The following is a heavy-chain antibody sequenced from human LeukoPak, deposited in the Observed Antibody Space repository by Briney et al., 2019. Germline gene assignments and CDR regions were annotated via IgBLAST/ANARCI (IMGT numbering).Heavy chain of an antibody. CDR3: ARNGAGLHFFPMEA. V-gene: IGHV1-69*05. CDR2: IIPIFGTA. J-gene: IGHJ6*03. CDR1: GGTFSSYA. Sequence: SVKVSCKASGGTFSSYAISWVRRAPGQGLEWMGRIIPIFGTANYAQKFQGRVTITTDESTSPAYMELSSLRAEDTAVYYRARNGAGLHFFPMEAWGKGPRSPSP. D-gene: IGHD3-16*01.